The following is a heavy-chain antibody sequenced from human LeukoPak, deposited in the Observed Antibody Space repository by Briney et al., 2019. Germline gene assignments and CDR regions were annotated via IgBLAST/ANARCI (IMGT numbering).Heavy chain of an antibody. CDR2: INHSGST. Sequence: SETLSLTCAVYGGSFSGYYWSWIRQPPGKGLEWIGEINHSGSTNYNPSLKSRVTISVDTPKNQFSLKLSSVTAADTAVYYCARVNYYDSSGPNWFDPWGQGTLVTVSS. J-gene: IGHJ5*02. D-gene: IGHD3-22*01. CDR3: ARVNYYDSSGPNWFDP. CDR1: GGSFSGYY. V-gene: IGHV4-34*01.